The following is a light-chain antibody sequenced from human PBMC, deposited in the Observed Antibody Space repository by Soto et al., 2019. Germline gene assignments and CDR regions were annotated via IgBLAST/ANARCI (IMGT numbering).Light chain of an antibody. CDR2: EGS. CDR3: CSYAGSSTYV. CDR1: SSDVGSYNL. Sequence: QSALTQPASVSGSPGQSITISCTGYSSDVGSYNLVSWYQQHPGKAPKVMIYEGSKRPSGVSKRFSGSKSGNTASLTISGLQAEDEAAYYCCSYAGSSTYVFGTGTKLTVL. J-gene: IGLJ1*01. V-gene: IGLV2-23*01.